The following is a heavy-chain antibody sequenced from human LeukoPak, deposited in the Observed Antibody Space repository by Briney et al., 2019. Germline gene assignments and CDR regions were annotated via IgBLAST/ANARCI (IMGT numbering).Heavy chain of an antibody. CDR2: ISGSGGST. CDR1: GFSFSNYG. Sequence: GGSLRLSCAASGFSFSNYGMNWVRQAPGKGLEWVSGISGSGGSTYYADSVKGRFTISRDNSKNTLNLQMDSLRAEDMAVYYCAKDRRYSSSSTPFDIWGQGTMVTVSS. CDR3: AKDRRYSSSSTPFDI. D-gene: IGHD6-6*01. J-gene: IGHJ3*02. V-gene: IGHV3-23*01.